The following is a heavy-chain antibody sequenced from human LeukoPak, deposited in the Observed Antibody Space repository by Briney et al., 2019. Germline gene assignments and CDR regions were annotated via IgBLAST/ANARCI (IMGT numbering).Heavy chain of an antibody. CDR1: GGSTSSNF. V-gene: IGHV4-59*08. J-gene: IGHJ3*02. D-gene: IGHD3-22*01. CDR3: VGAKQWLSFDM. CDR2: YYNSGST. Sequence: SETLSLTCTVSGGSTSSNFWNWMRQPPGKGLEWIGTYYNSGSTNYKSSLKSRATISVDTSKNQFSLKLSSVTAADTAVYYCVGAKQWLSFDMWGQGTMVTVSS.